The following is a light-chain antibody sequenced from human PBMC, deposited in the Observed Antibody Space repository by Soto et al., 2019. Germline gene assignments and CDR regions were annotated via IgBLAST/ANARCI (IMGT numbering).Light chain of an antibody. V-gene: IGKV1-39*01. CDR3: QQSYSTPIT. CDR2: AAS. J-gene: IGKJ5*01. Sequence: DIQMTQSPSSLSASVGERVTITCRASQSISSYLTWYKQKPGKAPKILIYAASSLQSGVPSRFSGRGSGTDFTLTISSLKPEDFETYYCQQSYSTPITFGQGTRLEIK. CDR1: QSISSY.